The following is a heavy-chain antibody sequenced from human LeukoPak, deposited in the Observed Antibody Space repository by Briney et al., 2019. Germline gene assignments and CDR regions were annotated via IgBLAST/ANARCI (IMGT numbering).Heavy chain of an antibody. V-gene: IGHV3-48*03. CDR2: ISSSGSTI. D-gene: IGHD6-19*01. Sequence: GGSLRLSRAASGFTFSSYEMNWVRQAPGKGLEWVSYISSSGSTIYYADSVKGRFTISRDNAKNSLYLQMNSLRAEDTAVYYCARGPRAVAGFDYWGQGTLVTVSS. CDR3: ARGPRAVAGFDY. J-gene: IGHJ4*02. CDR1: GFTFSSYE.